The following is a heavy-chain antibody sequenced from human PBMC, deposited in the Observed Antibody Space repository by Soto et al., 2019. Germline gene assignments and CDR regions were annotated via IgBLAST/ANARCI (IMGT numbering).Heavy chain of an antibody. CDR2: IYHGGST. J-gene: IGHJ4*02. Sequence: TLSLTCAVSGGSISSGGYRWSWIRQPPGKGLEWLGYIYHGGSTYYNPSLKSRVTILIDRSKNQFSLKLSSVTAADTAVYYCARVTGTPPGPADYWGQGTLVTVSS. V-gene: IGHV4-30-2*01. D-gene: IGHD1-7*01. CDR3: ARVTGTPPGPADY. CDR1: GGSISSGGYR.